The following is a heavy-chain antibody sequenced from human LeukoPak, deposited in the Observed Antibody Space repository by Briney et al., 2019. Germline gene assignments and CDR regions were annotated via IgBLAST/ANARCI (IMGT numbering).Heavy chain of an antibody. Sequence: GGSLRLSCAASGIDFRSNAMKWVRQAPGKGLEWVAAISGDGGAYYADSVTGRFTISRDTSTNTLFLQLNRPTGEDTALYYCATLYGDYGSYWGQGTLVTVSS. J-gene: IGHJ4*02. CDR3: ATLYGDYGSY. CDR1: GIDFRSNA. D-gene: IGHD4-17*01. V-gene: IGHV3-23*01. CDR2: ISGDGGA.